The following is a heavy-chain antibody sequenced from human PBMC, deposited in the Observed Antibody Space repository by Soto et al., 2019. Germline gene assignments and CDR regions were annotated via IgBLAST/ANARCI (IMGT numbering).Heavy chain of an antibody. Sequence: ASVKVSCKVSGYTLTKLSMHWVRQAPGKGLEWMGGFDPEDGETIYAQKFQGRVTMTEDTSTDTAHMELSSLRSEDTAVYYCATEHIAAAGSPVDHWGQGTLVTVSS. J-gene: IGHJ4*02. V-gene: IGHV1-24*01. CDR2: FDPEDGET. D-gene: IGHD6-13*01. CDR3: ATEHIAAAGSPVDH. CDR1: GYTLTKLS.